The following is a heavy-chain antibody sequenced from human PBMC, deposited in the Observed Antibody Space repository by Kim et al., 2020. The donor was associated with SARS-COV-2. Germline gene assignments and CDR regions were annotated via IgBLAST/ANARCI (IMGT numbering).Heavy chain of an antibody. CDR2: INHSGST. J-gene: IGHJ4*01. CDR3: ARRYYDFWSGYSPFDY. Sequence: SETLSLTCAVYGGSFSGYYWSWIRQPPGKGLEWIGEINHSGSTNYNPSLKSRVTISVDTSKNQFSLKLSSVTAADTAVYYCARRYYDFWSGYSPFDYWG. V-gene: IGHV4-34*01. D-gene: IGHD3-3*01. CDR1: GGSFSGYY.